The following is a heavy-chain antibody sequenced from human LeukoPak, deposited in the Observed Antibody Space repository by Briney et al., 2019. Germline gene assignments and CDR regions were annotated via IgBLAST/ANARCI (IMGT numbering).Heavy chain of an antibody. V-gene: IGHV3-23*01. CDR3: AKDQFSCVWYGWFDP. J-gene: IGHJ5*02. CDR2: IIAGGGST. D-gene: IGHD6-19*01. CDR1: GFTFSSYA. Sequence: GGSLRLSCAASGFTFSSYAMSWVRQAPGKGLEWVSAIIAGGGSTYYADSVKGRFTISRDNSKNTLYLQMNSLRAEDTAVYYCAKDQFSCVWYGWFDPWGQGTLVTVSS.